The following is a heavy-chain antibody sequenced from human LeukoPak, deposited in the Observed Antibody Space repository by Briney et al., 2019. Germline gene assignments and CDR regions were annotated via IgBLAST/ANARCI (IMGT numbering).Heavy chain of an antibody. Sequence: GGSLRLSCAASGFTFSSYSMNWVRQAPGKGLEWVSSISSSSSYIYYADSVKGRFTISRDNAKNSLYLQMNSLRAEDTAVFYCARDLYGDYPWDYWGQGTLVTVSS. J-gene: IGHJ4*02. CDR3: ARDLYGDYPWDY. V-gene: IGHV3-21*01. CDR1: GFTFSSYS. CDR2: ISSSSSYI. D-gene: IGHD4-17*01.